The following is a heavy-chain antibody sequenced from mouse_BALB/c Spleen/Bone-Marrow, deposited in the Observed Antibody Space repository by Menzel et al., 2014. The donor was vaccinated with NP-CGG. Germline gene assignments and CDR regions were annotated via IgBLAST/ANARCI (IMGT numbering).Heavy chain of an antibody. CDR2: INSNGGST. V-gene: IGHV5-6-3*01. D-gene: IGHD2-1*01. Sequence: EVKLGESGGGLVQPGGSLKLSCAASGFTFSSYGMSWVRQTPDKRLELVASINSNGGSTYYPDSVKGRFTISRDNAKNTLSLQMSSLKSEDTAMYYCARGNYGNYVDYFDYWGQGTTLTVSS. CDR3: ARGNYGNYVDYFDY. CDR1: GFTFSSYG. J-gene: IGHJ2*01.